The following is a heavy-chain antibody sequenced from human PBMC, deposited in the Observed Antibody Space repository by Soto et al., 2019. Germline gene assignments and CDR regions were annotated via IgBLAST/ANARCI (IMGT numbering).Heavy chain of an antibody. CDR3: AREAGAYSSGYNYYYYGMDV. Sequence: ASVKVSCKASGGTFSSYAISWVRQAPGQGLEWMGGIIPIFGTANYAQKFQGRVTITADKSTSTAYMELSSLRSEDTAVYYCAREAGAYSSGYNYYYYGMDVWGQGTTVTAP. CDR1: GGTFSSYA. CDR2: IIPIFGTA. J-gene: IGHJ6*02. V-gene: IGHV1-69*06. D-gene: IGHD3-22*01.